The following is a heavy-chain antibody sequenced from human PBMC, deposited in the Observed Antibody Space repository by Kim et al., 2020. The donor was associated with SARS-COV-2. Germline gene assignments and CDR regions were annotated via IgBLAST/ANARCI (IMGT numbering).Heavy chain of an antibody. CDR2: ISGSGGST. D-gene: IGHD3-16*02. Sequence: GGSLRLSCAASGFTFSSHAMSWVRQAPGKGLEWVSGISGSGGSTYYADSVKGRFTISRDNSKNTLYLQMNSLRAEDTAVYYCAKESGTYDYVWGSYRFHDAFDIWGQGTMVTVSS. CDR1: GFTFSSHA. V-gene: IGHV3-23*01. J-gene: IGHJ3*02. CDR3: AKESGTYDYVWGSYRFHDAFDI.